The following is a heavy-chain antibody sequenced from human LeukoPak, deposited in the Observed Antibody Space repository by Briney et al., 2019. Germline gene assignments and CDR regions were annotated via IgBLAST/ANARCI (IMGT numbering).Heavy chain of an antibody. Sequence: GVSLKISCKGSGYNFTKSWIGWVRQMPGKGLEWMGIIYPGDSDTRYSPSFQGQVTISADKSISTAYLQWSSLKASDTAIYYCARQALSYYYGSGRVIYYYYYYMDVWGKGTTVTVSS. D-gene: IGHD3-10*01. CDR1: GYNFTKSW. CDR3: ARQALSYYYGSGRVIYYYYYYMDV. V-gene: IGHV5-51*01. J-gene: IGHJ6*03. CDR2: IYPGDSDT.